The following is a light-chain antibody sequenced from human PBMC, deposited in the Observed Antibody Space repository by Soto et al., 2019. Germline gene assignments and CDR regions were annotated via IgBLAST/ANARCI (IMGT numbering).Light chain of an antibody. V-gene: IGLV2-14*01. J-gene: IGLJ1*01. CDR2: DVS. Sequence: QSVLTQPASVSGSPGQSITISCTGTSSDVGGYTYVSWYQQHPGKAPKLMIYDVSNRPSGVSNRFSGSKSGNTASLTISGLQAEDEADYYCSSYTSSSTVFGTGTKLTVL. CDR3: SSYTSSSTV. CDR1: SSDVGGYTY.